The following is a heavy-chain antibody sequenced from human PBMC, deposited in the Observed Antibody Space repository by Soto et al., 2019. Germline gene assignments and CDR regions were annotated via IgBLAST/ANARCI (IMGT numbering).Heavy chain of an antibody. V-gene: IGHV1-69*01. CDR1: GDRFSTYA. Sequence: QVQLVQSGAEVRKPGSSVRVSCKASGDRFSTYAINWVRQAPGQGLEWLGGIITFFGAAMYAQKFRGRVTITADELTTTAYMELSSLRSEDTAVYFCARGGKERFRGPGMDVWGQGTTVTVSS. D-gene: IGHD1-1*01. CDR2: IITFFGAA. CDR3: ARGGKERFRGPGMDV. J-gene: IGHJ6*02.